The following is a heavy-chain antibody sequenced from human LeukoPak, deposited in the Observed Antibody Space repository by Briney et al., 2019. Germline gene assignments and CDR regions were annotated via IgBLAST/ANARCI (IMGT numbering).Heavy chain of an antibody. CDR3: ARGQRAVVPAAIGTP. Sequence: PGGSLRLSCAASGFTFSSYSMNWVHQAPGKGLEWVSSISSSSSYIYYADSVKGRFTISRDNAKNSLYLQMNSLRAEDTAVYYCARGQRAVVPAAIGTPWGQGTLVTVSS. CDR1: GFTFSSYS. J-gene: IGHJ5*02. V-gene: IGHV3-21*01. CDR2: ISSSSSYI. D-gene: IGHD2-2*02.